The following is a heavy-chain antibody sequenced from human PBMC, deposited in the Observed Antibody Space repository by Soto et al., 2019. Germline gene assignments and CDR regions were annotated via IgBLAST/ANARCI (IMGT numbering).Heavy chain of an antibody. D-gene: IGHD6-19*01. CDR3: AKDKIAVAGTIDY. V-gene: IGHV3-9*01. CDR1: GFTFDDYA. Sequence: GGSLRLSCAASGFTFDDYAMHWVRQAPGKGLEWVSGISWNSGSIGYADSVKGRFTISRDNAKNSLYLQMNSLIAEDTALYYCAKDKIAVAGTIDYWGQGTLVTVAS. J-gene: IGHJ4*02. CDR2: ISWNSGSI.